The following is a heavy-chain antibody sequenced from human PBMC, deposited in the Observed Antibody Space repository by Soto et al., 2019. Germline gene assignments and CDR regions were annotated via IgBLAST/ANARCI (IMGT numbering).Heavy chain of an antibody. CDR1: GGSISSSSYY. Sequence: SETLSLTCTVSGGSISSSSYYWGWIRQPPGKGLEWIGSIYYGGSTYYNPSLKSRVTISVDTSKNQFSLKLSSVTAADTAVYYCARSEQQLDAFDIWGQGTMVTVSS. CDR3: ARSEQQLDAFDI. J-gene: IGHJ3*02. V-gene: IGHV4-39*01. CDR2: IYYGGST. D-gene: IGHD6-13*01.